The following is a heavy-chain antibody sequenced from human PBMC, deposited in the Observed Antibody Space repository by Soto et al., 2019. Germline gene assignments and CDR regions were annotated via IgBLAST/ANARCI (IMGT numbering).Heavy chain of an antibody. CDR3: ARDVVDYYSNYSRTNWFDT. Sequence: ASVKVSCKASGYTFTSYYMHWVRQAPGQGLEWMGIINPSGGSTSYAQKFQGRVTMTRDTSTSTVYMELSSLRSEDTAVYYCARDVVDYYSNYSRTNWFDTRGQRTLVTISS. V-gene: IGHV1-46*03. D-gene: IGHD4-4*01. J-gene: IGHJ5*01. CDR2: INPSGGST. CDR1: GYTFTSYY.